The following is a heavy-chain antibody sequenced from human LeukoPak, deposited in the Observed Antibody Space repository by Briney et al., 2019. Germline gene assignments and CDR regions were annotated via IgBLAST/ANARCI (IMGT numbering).Heavy chain of an antibody. V-gene: IGHV3-21*01. CDR1: GFTFSSYS. J-gene: IGHJ3*02. Sequence: PGGSLRLSCAASGFTFSSYSMNWVRQAPGKGLEWVSSISSSSYIYYADSVKGRFTISRDNAKNSLYLQMNSLRAEDTAVYYCARRGSSSCFDIWGQGTMVTVSS. CDR3: ARRGSSSCFDI. CDR2: ISSSSYI. D-gene: IGHD6-13*01.